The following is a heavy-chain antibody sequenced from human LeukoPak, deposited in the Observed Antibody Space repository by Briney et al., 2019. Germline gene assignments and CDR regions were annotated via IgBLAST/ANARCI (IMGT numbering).Heavy chain of an antibody. D-gene: IGHD2-15*01. J-gene: IGHJ4*02. CDR3: ARDLYCSGGSCYSALV. CDR1: GFTFSSYS. Sequence: GGSLRLSCAASGFTFSSYSMNWVRQAPGKGLEWVSSISSSSSYIYYADSVKGRFTISRDNAKNSLYLQMNSLRAEDTAVYYCARDLYCSGGSCYSALVWGQGTLVTVSS. V-gene: IGHV3-21*01. CDR2: ISSSSSYI.